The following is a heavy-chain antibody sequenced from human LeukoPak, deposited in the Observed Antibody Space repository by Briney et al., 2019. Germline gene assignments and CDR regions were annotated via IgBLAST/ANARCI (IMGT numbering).Heavy chain of an antibody. CDR1: GFTFSSYA. J-gene: IGHJ6*02. D-gene: IGHD3-3*01. Sequence: GRPLRLSCAASGFTFSSYAMHWVRQAPGKGLEWVAVISYDGSNKYYADSVKGRFTISRDNSKNTLYLQMNSLRAEDTAVYYCARVLNVYDFWSGYYSYGMDVWGQGTTVTVSS. CDR3: ARVLNVYDFWSGYYSYGMDV. V-gene: IGHV3-30-3*01. CDR2: ISYDGSNK.